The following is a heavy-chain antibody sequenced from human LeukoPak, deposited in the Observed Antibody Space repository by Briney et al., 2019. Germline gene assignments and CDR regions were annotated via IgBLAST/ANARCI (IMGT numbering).Heavy chain of an antibody. D-gene: IGHD5-12*01. CDR3: AKDFGISGYDPSFDY. Sequence: GGSLRLSCAASGFTFSSYWMSWVRQAPGKGLEWVSAISGSGGSTYYADSVKGRFTISRDNSKNTLYLQMNSLRAEDTAVYYCAKDFGISGYDPSFDYWGQGTLVTVSS. J-gene: IGHJ4*02. CDR2: ISGSGGST. CDR1: GFTFSSYW. V-gene: IGHV3-23*01.